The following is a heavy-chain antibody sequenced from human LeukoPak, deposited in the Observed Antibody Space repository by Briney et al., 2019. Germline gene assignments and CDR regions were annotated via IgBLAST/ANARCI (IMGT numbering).Heavy chain of an antibody. J-gene: IGHJ4*02. V-gene: IGHV3-23*01. CDR3: AKHFVMYQDIVVVPAANIFDY. CDR1: GFTFSSYA. CDR2: ISGSGGST. D-gene: IGHD2-2*01. Sequence: RTGGSLRLSCAASGFTFSSYAMSWVRQAPGKGREWVSAISGSGGSTYYADSVKGRFTISRDNSKNTLYLQMNSLRAEDTAVYYCAKHFVMYQDIVVVPAANIFDYWGQGTLVTVSS.